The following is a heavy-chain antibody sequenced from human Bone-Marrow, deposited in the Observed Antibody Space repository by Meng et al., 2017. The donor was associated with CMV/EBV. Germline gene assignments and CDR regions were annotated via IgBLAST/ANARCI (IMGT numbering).Heavy chain of an antibody. CDR2: INHSGST. CDR1: GGSLRGYY. D-gene: IGHD2-2*01. V-gene: IGHV4-34*01. Sequence: VQLQQEGAGLLKPSETLSLPWAVHGGSLRGYYRSWIRQPPGKGLEWIGEINHSGSTNYNPSLKSRVTISVDTSKNQLSLKLSSVTDEDTAVYYCARTAAKYQLLGRTWFDPWGQGTLVTVSS. J-gene: IGHJ5*02. CDR3: ARTAAKYQLLGRTWFDP.